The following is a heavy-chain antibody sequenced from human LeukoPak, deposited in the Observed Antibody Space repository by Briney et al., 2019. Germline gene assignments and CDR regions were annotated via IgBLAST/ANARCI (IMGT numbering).Heavy chain of an antibody. J-gene: IGHJ5*02. CDR1: GYTFTGYY. Sequence: GASVKVSCRASGYTFTGYYMHWVRQAPGQGLEWMGWINPNSGGTNYAQKFQGRVTMTRDTSNSTAYMELSRLRPDDTAVYYWASGLHIAAEDPWGQGTLVTVSS. CDR2: INPNSGGT. D-gene: IGHD6-13*01. V-gene: IGHV1-2*02. CDR3: ASGLHIAAEDP.